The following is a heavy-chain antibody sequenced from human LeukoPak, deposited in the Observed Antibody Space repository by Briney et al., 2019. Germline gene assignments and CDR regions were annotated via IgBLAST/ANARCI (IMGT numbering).Heavy chain of an antibody. CDR3: ARCYDNFDVALDI. CDR1: GYSFTSYY. D-gene: IGHD3-9*01. CDR2: INCSGGST. V-gene: IGHV1-46*01. J-gene: IGHJ3*02. Sequence: GASVKVSCKASGYSFTSYYIHWVRQAPGQGLEGLGIINCSGGSTSYAQKFQGRVTMTRDTSTRTVYMELSSLRCEDTAVYYCARCYDNFDVALDIWSQGTMVTASS.